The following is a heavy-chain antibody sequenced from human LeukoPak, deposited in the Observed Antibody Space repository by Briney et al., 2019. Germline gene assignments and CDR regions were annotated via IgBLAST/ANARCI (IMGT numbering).Heavy chain of an antibody. CDR2: ICASGGST. V-gene: IGHV3-23*01. D-gene: IGHD5-12*01. CDR1: GFTLTSNY. Sequence: PGGSLRLSCAASGFTLTSNYMSWVRQAPGEGLEWVSAICASGGSTYYADAVKSRFTISRDNSKNTLYLQMNSLRGEDTAAYYRAKDSGYSGYDYNGMDVWGQGTTVTVSS. J-gene: IGHJ6*02. CDR3: AKDSGYSGYDYNGMDV.